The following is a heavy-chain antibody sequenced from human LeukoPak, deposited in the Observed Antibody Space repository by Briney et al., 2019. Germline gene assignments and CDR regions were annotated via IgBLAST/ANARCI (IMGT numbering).Heavy chain of an antibody. CDR1: GFTFSSNA. J-gene: IGHJ6*04. D-gene: IGHD3-10*02. CDR2: ITAGGDTT. Sequence: PGGSLRLSCAASGFTFSSNAVTWVRQAPGQGLECVSAITAGGDTTYYADSVKGRFTISRDNSRNTLYLQLNALRAEDTAVYYCAELGITMIGGVWGKGTTVTISS. CDR3: AELGITMIGGV. V-gene: IGHV3-23*01.